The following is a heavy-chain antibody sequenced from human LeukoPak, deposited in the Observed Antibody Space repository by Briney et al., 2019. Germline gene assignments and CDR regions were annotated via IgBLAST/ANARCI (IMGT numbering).Heavy chain of an antibody. V-gene: IGHV3-30*04. Sequence: PGGSLRLSCAASGFTFSSYAMHWVRQAPGKGLEWVAVISYDGSNKYYADSVKGRSTISRDNSKNTLYLQMNSLRAEDTAVYYCASPSGSSGWYRYYFDYWGQGTLVTVSS. CDR3: ASPSGSSGWYRYYFDY. CDR2: ISYDGSNK. J-gene: IGHJ4*02. D-gene: IGHD6-19*01. CDR1: GFTFSSYA.